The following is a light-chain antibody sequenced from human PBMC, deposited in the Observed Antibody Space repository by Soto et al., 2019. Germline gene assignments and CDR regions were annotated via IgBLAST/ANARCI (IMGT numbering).Light chain of an antibody. CDR2: GAS. J-gene: IGKJ1*01. CDR3: NPLSNSPEIRT. CDR1: QSIRSN. Sequence: IELRQCTLTVSRSRGERVTXTCRXSQSIRSNLAWYQQKPYQAPSLLIYGASIMSLDIPVIFSGSGSGPRFTLTISSIGPEIFRVYNCNPLSNSPEIRTFGQ. V-gene: IGKV3-11*01.